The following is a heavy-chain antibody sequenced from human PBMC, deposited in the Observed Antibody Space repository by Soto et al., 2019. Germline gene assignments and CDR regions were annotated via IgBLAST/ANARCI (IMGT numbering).Heavy chain of an antibody. CDR1: GFTFGIYA. V-gene: IGHV3-23*01. J-gene: IGHJ4*02. D-gene: IGHD6-13*01. CDR3: ARVAPEYSSTPRRFDF. Sequence: GGSLRLSCAASGFTFGIYAMSWVRQAPGRGLEWVSSISGSGGSIYYAHSVKGRFTISRDKTKNTLDLQMNSLRAEDTAVYHCARVAPEYSSTPRRFDFWGQGTLVTVSS. CDR2: ISGSGGSI.